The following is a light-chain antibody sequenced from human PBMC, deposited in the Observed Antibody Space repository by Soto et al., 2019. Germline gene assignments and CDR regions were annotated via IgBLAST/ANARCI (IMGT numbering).Light chain of an antibody. CDR2: GAS. CDR1: QIVRSSY. V-gene: IGKV3-20*01. CDR3: QHYRTS. Sequence: EIVLTQSPGTLSLSPGERATLSCRASQIVRSSYLAWYQQKPGQAPRQLIYGASSRATGIPDRFSGSGSGTDFTLTITRLEPEDFAVYYCQHYRTSFGGGTRVEIK. J-gene: IGKJ4*01.